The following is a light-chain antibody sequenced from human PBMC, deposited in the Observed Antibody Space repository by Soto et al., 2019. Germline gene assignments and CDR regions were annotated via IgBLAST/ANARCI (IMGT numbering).Light chain of an antibody. CDR2: DAS. CDR3: SSYTSSSTYV. J-gene: IGLJ1*01. CDR1: SSDVGGYNY. Sequence: QSALTQPASVSGSPGQSITISCTGTSSDVGGYNYVSWYQQHPGKAPKLMIYDASNRPSGVSNRFSGSKSGNTASLTISGLQAEDEADYYCSSYTSSSTYVLGTGTKLTVL. V-gene: IGLV2-14*01.